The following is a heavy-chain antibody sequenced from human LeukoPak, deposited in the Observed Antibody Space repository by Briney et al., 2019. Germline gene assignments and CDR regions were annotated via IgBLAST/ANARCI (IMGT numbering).Heavy chain of an antibody. CDR1: GDSISSSY. CDR2: IYYSGST. D-gene: IGHD3-10*01. Sequence: KPSETLSLTCTVSGDSISSSYWTWIRQPPGKGLEWIGYIYYSGSTNYNPSLKSRVTISVDTSKNQFSLKLSSVTAADTALYYCASFGNYRNWFDPWGQGTLVTVSS. J-gene: IGHJ5*02. V-gene: IGHV4-59*01. CDR3: ASFGNYRNWFDP.